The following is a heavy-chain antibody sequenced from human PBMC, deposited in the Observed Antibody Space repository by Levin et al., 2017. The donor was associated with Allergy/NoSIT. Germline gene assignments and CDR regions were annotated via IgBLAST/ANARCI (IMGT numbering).Heavy chain of an antibody. V-gene: IGHV4-4*07. CDR2: IYSSGST. D-gene: IGHD6-19*01. CDR3: AREGDISVAGVDY. J-gene: IGHJ4*02. CDR1: GGSISSYY. Sequence: SETLSLTCTVSGGSISSYYWSWIRQPAGKGLEWIGRIYSSGSTSYSPSLKSRVTMSVDTSKNQFSLNLRSVSAADTAVYYCAREGDISVAGVDYWGLGTLVTVSS.